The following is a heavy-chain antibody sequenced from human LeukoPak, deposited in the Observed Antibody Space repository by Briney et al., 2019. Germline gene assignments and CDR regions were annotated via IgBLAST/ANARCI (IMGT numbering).Heavy chain of an antibody. J-gene: IGHJ4*02. CDR3: ARLSPQYQLPYDY. D-gene: IGHD2-2*01. Sequence: GASVKVSCKASGYTFTSYDINWVRQATGQGREWMGWMNPNSGNTGYAQKFQGRVTMTRNTSISTAYMELSSLRSDDTAVYYCARLSPQYQLPYDYWGQGTLVTVSS. CDR1: GYTFTSYD. V-gene: IGHV1-8*01. CDR2: MNPNSGNT.